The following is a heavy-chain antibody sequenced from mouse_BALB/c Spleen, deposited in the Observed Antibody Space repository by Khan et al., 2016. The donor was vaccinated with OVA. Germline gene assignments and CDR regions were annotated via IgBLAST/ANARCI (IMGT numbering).Heavy chain of an antibody. J-gene: IGHJ4*01. CDR3: ARETAYYGDYEAMDY. V-gene: IGHV2-9*02. D-gene: IGHD2-13*01. CDR1: GFSLITYG. CDR2: IWAGGST. Sequence: VQLQESGPGLVAPSQSLSITCSVSGFSLITYGVHWVRQSPGKGLEWLGIIWAGGSTNYNSALMSRLSISKDNSKSQVFLKMNSLQTDDTAMYYCARETAYYGDYEAMDYWGQETSVTVSS.